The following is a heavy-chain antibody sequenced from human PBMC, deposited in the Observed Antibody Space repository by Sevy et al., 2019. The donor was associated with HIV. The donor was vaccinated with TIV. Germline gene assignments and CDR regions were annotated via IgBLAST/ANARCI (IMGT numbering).Heavy chain of an antibody. Sequence: GGSLRLSCAASGFAFSSYAMSWVSQAPGKGLEWVSAISGSGGSTYYADSVKGRFTISRDNSKNTLYLQMNSLRAEDTAVYYCAKLDLVVVVAALFDYWGQGTLVTVSS. V-gene: IGHV3-23*01. J-gene: IGHJ4*02. CDR1: GFAFSSYA. D-gene: IGHD2-15*01. CDR2: ISGSGGST. CDR3: AKLDLVVVVAALFDY.